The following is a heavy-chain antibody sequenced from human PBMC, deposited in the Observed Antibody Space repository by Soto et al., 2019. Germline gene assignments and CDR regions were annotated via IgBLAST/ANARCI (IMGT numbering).Heavy chain of an antibody. Sequence: QVQLVQSGAEVKKPGASVKVSCKASGYTFTSYDINWVRQATGQGLEWMGWMNPNSGNTGYAQKFQGRVTMTRNTSISTAYMELSSLRSEDTAVYYCARAIDSGYYDSSGCAYWGQGTLVTVSS. V-gene: IGHV1-8*01. CDR2: MNPNSGNT. D-gene: IGHD3-22*01. CDR1: GYTFTSYD. CDR3: ARAIDSGYYDSSGCAY. J-gene: IGHJ4*02.